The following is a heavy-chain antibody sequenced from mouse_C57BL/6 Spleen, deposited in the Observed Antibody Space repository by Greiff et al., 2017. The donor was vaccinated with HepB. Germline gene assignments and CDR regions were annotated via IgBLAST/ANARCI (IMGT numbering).Heavy chain of an antibody. J-gene: IGHJ2*01. CDR1: GYAFSSYW. V-gene: IGHV1-80*01. CDR2: IYPGDGDT. CDR3: ARRDDYGSSWGDY. Sequence: VQLQQSGAELVKPGASVKISCKASGYAFSSYWMNWVKHRPGKGLEWIGQIYPGDGDTNYNGKFKGKATLTADKSSSTAYMQLSSLTSEDSAVYVCARRDDYGSSWGDYWGQGTTLTVSS. D-gene: IGHD1-1*01.